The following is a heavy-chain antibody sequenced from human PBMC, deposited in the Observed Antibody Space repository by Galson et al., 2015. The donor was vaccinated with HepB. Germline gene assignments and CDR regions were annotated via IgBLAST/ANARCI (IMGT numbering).Heavy chain of an antibody. Sequence: SVKVSCKASGYTYTSYAMHWVRQAPGQRLEWMGWINAGNGNTKYSQKFQGRVTITRDTSASTAYMELSSLRSEDTAVYYCARDRGGTPFGFFDIWGQGTTVTVSS. J-gene: IGHJ3*02. CDR3: ARDRGGTPFGFFDI. V-gene: IGHV1-3*01. D-gene: IGHD3-10*01. CDR2: INAGNGNT. CDR1: GYTYTSYA.